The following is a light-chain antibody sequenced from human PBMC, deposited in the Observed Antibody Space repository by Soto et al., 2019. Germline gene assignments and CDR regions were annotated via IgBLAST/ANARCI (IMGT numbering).Light chain of an antibody. CDR3: STWDDNLSTWL. V-gene: IGLV1-44*01. Sequence: QSVLTQPPSASGPPGQRVTISWSGSNSNVGSNSVNWYQQLPGMAPKLLLYSDNQRPSGVPDLFCGSKSGSSASLAISGRQSEDEADYQCSTWDDNLSTWLFGGGTKLTVL. J-gene: IGLJ3*02. CDR1: NSNVGSNS. CDR2: SDN.